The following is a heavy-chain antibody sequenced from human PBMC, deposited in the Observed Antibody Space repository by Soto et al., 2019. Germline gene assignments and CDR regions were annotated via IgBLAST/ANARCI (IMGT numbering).Heavy chain of an antibody. Sequence: PSETLSLTCTVSGGSISSSSYYCGWIRQPPGKGLEWIGYIYYSGSTYYNPSLKSRVTISVDTSKNQFSLKLSSVTAADTAVYYCARVRGLRGSIARWVIDYWGQGTLVTVSS. V-gene: IGHV4-31*03. D-gene: IGHD1-26*01. CDR3: ARVRGLRGSIARWVIDY. CDR1: GGSISSSSYY. CDR2: IYYSGST. J-gene: IGHJ4*02.